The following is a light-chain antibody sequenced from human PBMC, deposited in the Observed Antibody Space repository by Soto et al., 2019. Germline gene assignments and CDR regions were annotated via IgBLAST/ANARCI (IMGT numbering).Light chain of an antibody. Sequence: CALTQPPSASGTPGQRVTISCSGSSSNIGSNPVNWYQQLPGTAPKLLIYSNNQRPSGVPDRFSGSKSGTSASLAISGLQSEDEADYYCAAWDDSLNGYVFGTGTKVTVL. CDR3: AAWDDSLNGYV. J-gene: IGLJ1*01. CDR2: SNN. V-gene: IGLV1-44*01. CDR1: SSNIGSNP.